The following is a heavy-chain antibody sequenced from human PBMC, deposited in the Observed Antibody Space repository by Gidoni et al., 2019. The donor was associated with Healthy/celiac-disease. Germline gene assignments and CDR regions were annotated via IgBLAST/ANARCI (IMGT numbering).Heavy chain of an antibody. Sequence: EVQLVESGGGVVQPGGSLRLSCAASGFPFDDYAMHWVRQAPGKGLEWVSLISGDGGSTYYADSVKGRFTISRDNSKNSLYLQMNSLRTEDTALYYCAKDIAAAGIDAFDIWGQGTMVTVSS. V-gene: IGHV3-43*02. CDR3: AKDIAAAGIDAFDI. CDR1: GFPFDDYA. D-gene: IGHD6-13*01. CDR2: ISGDGGST. J-gene: IGHJ3*02.